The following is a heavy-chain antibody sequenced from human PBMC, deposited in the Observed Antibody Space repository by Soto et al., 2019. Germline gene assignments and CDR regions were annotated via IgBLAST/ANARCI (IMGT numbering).Heavy chain of an antibody. Sequence: ASVKVSCKASGYNFTSYDINWGRQATGQGLEWMGWMNPNSGNTGYAQKFQGRVTMTRNTSISTAYMELSSLRSEDTAVYYCARGFFSSRSYYYMDVWGKGTTVTVYS. V-gene: IGHV1-8*01. J-gene: IGHJ6*03. CDR2: MNPNSGNT. CDR1: GYNFTSYD. CDR3: ARGFFSSRSYYYMDV. D-gene: IGHD3-3*01.